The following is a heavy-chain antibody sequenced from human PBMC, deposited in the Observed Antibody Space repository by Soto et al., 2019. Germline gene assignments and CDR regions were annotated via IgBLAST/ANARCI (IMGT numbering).Heavy chain of an antibody. CDR1: GFTFSNYW. V-gene: IGHV3-74*01. CDR2: ITSDGSRT. Sequence: EVQLVESGGDLVQPGGSLRLSCAASGFTFSNYWMHWVRQAPGKGLVWVSRITSDGSRTLYADSVKGRFTISRDNAQNTLDLQMSSLRAEDTAVYYCARGGDYGYAMDVWGQGTTVTVSS. J-gene: IGHJ6*02. CDR3: ARGGDYGYAMDV. D-gene: IGHD3-16*01.